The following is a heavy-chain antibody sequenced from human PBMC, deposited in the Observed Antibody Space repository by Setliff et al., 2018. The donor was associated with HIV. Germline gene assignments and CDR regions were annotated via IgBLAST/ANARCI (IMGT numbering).Heavy chain of an antibody. CDR1: GFIFNDYW. J-gene: IGHJ4*02. CDR2: ISSSSSYI. D-gene: IGHD4-17*01. V-gene: IGHV3-21*04. Sequence: PGGSLRLSCAASGFIFNDYWMIWVRQPPGRGLEWVSSISSSSSYIYYADSVKGRFTISRDNAKNSLYLQLNSLRPEDTAVYYCARDKDEDYGSTSFDYWGQGILVTVSS. CDR3: ARDKDEDYGSTSFDY.